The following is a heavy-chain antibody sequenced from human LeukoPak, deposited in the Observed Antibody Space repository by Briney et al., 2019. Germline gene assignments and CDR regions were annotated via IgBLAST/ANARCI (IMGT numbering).Heavy chain of an antibody. CDR2: IYYSGST. CDR1: GGSISSYY. J-gene: IGHJ3*02. CDR3: ARRFDYYDSSGYSRNDAFDI. D-gene: IGHD3-22*01. Sequence: SETLSLTCTVSGGSISSYYWSWIRQPPGKGPEWIGYIYYSGSTNYNPSLKSRVTLSVDTSKNQFSLKLSSVTAADTAVYYCARRFDYYDSSGYSRNDAFDIWGQGTMVTVSS. V-gene: IGHV4-59*01.